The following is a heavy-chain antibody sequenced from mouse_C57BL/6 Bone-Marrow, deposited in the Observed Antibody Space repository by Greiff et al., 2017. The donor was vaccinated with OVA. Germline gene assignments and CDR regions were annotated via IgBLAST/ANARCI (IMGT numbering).Heavy chain of an antibody. V-gene: IGHV1-64*01. Sequence: VQLQQPGAELVKPGASVKLSCKASGYTFTSYWMHWVKQRPGQGLEWIGMIHPNSGSTNYNEKFKSKATLTVDKSSSTAYMQLSSLTSEDSAVYYCAPTAQASAWFAYWGQGTLVTVSA. D-gene: IGHD3-2*02. CDR2: IHPNSGST. CDR1: GYTFTSYW. J-gene: IGHJ3*01. CDR3: APTAQASAWFAY.